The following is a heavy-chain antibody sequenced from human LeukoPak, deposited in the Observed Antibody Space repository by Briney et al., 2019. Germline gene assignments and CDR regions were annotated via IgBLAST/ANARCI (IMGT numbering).Heavy chain of an antibody. CDR2: TYYRSRWYD. V-gene: IGHV6-1*01. CDR3: ARDRHYSSGWYEY. CDR1: GDSVSRKTAA. J-gene: IGHJ4*02. Sequence: SQTLSLTCAISGDSVSRKTAAWNWIRQSPSRGLEWLGRTYYRSRWYDDYAVFVQSRITINPDTSKNQFSLQLNSVTPEDTAVYYCARDRHYSSGWYEYWGQGTLVTVSS. D-gene: IGHD6-19*01.